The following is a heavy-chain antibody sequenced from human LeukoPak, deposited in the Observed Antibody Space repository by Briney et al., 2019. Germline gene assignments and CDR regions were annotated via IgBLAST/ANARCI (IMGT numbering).Heavy chain of an antibody. D-gene: IGHD3-10*01. V-gene: IGHV3-7*01. Sequence: GGSLRLSCAASGFTFSSYWMSWVRQAPGKGLEWVANIKQDGSEKYYVDSVKGRFTISRDNAKNSLYLQMNSLRAEDTAVYYCARDLSAYGSGSYGYWGQGTLVTVSS. CDR3: ARDLSAYGSGSYGY. CDR1: GFTFSSYW. CDR2: IKQDGSEK. J-gene: IGHJ4*02.